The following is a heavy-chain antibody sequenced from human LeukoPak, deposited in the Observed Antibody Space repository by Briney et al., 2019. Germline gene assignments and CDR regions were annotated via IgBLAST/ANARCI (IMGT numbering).Heavy chain of an antibody. J-gene: IGHJ4*02. V-gene: IGHV3-74*01. CDR3: AKGGSKAPDY. D-gene: IGHD4-11*01. CDR1: GFTFSNYW. CDR2: IHSDGSST. Sequence: GGSLRLSCAASGFTFSNYWMHWVRQAPGKGLVWVSRIHSDGSSTTYADSVKGRFTISRDNAKITLYLQMNSLTADDTAVYYCAKGGSKAPDYWGQGTLVTVSS.